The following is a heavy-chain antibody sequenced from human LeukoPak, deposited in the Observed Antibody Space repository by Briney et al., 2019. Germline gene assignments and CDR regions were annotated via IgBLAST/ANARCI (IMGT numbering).Heavy chain of an antibody. CDR3: ARRAHDCSSTSCYYYYMDV. D-gene: IGHD2-2*01. CDR1: GYSISSGYY. Sequence: SETLSLTCTVSGYSISSGYYWGWIRQPPGKGLEWIGSIYHSGSTYYNPSLKSRVTMSVDTSKNQFSLKLSSVTAADTAVYYCARRAHDCSSTSCYYYYMDVWGKGTTVTISS. V-gene: IGHV4-38-2*02. CDR2: IYHSGST. J-gene: IGHJ6*03.